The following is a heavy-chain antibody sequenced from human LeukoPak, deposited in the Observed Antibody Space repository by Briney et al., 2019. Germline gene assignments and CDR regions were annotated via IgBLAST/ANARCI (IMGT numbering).Heavy chain of an antibody. CDR1: GFAFSNYW. CDR2: IISDGSST. J-gene: IGHJ4*02. Sequence: GGSLRLSCAASGFAFSNYWMHWVRQTPGKGLVWVSRIISDGSSTSYADSVKGRFTISRDNAKNTPYLQMNSLRAEDTAVYYCARDGSLPDYWGQGTLVTVSS. V-gene: IGHV3-74*01. CDR3: ARDGSLPDY.